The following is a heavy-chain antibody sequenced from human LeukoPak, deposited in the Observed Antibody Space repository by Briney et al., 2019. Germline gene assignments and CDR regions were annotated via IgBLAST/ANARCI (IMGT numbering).Heavy chain of an antibody. D-gene: IGHD3-9*01. CDR2: ITGSGGNT. CDR3: AKWGDYDVLTGYYVSDY. V-gene: IGHV3-23*01. J-gene: IGHJ4*02. Sequence: GGSLRLSCAASGFAFSNYAMSWVRQAPGKGLEWVSAITGSGGNTYYADSVKGRFTISRDNSKNTVFLQMNSLRAEDTAVYCCAKWGDYDVLTGYYVSDYWGQGTLVTVSS. CDR1: GFAFSNYA.